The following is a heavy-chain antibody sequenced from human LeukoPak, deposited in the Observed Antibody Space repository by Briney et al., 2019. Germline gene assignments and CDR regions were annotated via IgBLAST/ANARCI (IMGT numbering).Heavy chain of an antibody. J-gene: IGHJ5*02. CDR3: ARGGGIAVVGIINWFDP. D-gene: IGHD6-13*01. CDR2: IYHSGST. CDR1: GGSISSNSYS. V-gene: IGHV4-30-2*01. Sequence: PSQTLSLTCAVSGGSISSNSYSWSWLRQPPGKGLEWIGYIYHSGSTYYNPSLKSRVTISVDRSKNRFSLKLSSVTAADTAVYYCARGGGIAVVGIINWFDPWGQGTLVTVSS.